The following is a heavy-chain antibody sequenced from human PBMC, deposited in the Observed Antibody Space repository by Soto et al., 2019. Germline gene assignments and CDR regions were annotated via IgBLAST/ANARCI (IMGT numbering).Heavy chain of an antibody. CDR3: ARVSRTAQGLLGEWFDP. Sequence: QVQLQESGPGLVKPSQTLSLTCTVSGGSISSGGYYWSRIRQHPGKGLEWIGYIHYSGSTYYNPSLESRVTISVDTSKNQFSLKLSSVTAADTAVYYCARVSRTAQGLLGEWFDPWGKGTLVTVSS. CDR2: IHYSGST. V-gene: IGHV4-31*03. CDR1: GGSISSGGYY. D-gene: IGHD3-16*01. J-gene: IGHJ5*02.